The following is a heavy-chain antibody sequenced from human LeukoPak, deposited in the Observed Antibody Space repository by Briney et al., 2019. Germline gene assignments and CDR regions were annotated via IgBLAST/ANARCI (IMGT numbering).Heavy chain of an antibody. CDR2: IRSKGYGGTT. V-gene: IGHV3-49*04. J-gene: IGHJ4*02. CDR3: TRVRSGNDFDY. D-gene: IGHD3-10*01. Sequence: TGRSLRLSCSASGFTFGDHAMSWVRKAPGKGLEWVGFIRSKGYGGTTEYAESVEGRFSLSRDDSKSFVYLQMSSLKTEDTAVYYCTRVRSGNDFDYWGQGTLVTVSS. CDR1: GFTFGDHA.